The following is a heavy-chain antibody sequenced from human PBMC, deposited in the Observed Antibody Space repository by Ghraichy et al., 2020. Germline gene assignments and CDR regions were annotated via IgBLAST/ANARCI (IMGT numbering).Heavy chain of an antibody. CDR1: GGSMSSDY. CDR3: ARRASLEWFFDS. V-gene: IGHV4-59*08. D-gene: IGHD3-3*02. CDR2: IYDSVNT. J-gene: IGHJ4*02. Sequence: SETLSLTCTVSGGSMSSDYWNWIRQHPGKGPEWIGYIYDSVNTNSNPSFKSRVTMSIDTSKKQFSLKLRSVTAADTAVYYCARRASLEWFFDSWGQGIPVIVSS.